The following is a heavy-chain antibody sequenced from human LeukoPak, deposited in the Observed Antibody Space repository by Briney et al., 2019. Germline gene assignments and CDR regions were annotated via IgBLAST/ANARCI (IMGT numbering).Heavy chain of an antibody. J-gene: IGHJ3*02. Sequence: ASVKDSCKASGYTFTNYYIHWVRQAPGQGVEWMGLINPGGGNTNYAQNFQGRVTMTRDTSASTVYMELSSLRSEDTAIYYCARIRDGYNDAYDIWGQGTVVTVPS. CDR1: GYTFTNYY. CDR3: ARIRDGYNDAYDI. V-gene: IGHV1-46*01. CDR2: INPGGGNT. D-gene: IGHD5-24*01.